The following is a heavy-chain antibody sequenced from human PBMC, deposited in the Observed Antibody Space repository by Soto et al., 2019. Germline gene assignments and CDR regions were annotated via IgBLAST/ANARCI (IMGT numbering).Heavy chain of an antibody. V-gene: IGHV1-69*02. CDR2: IIPILGIA. J-gene: IGHJ6*02. Sequence: QVLLVQSGAEVKKPGSSVKVSCKASGGTFSSYTISWVRQAPGQGLEWMGRIIPILGIANYAQKFQGRVTITADKSTSTAYMELSSLRSEDTAVYYCARLFGSSSWGPTDYYYYGMDVWGQGTTVTVSS. D-gene: IGHD6-13*01. CDR3: ARLFGSSSWGPTDYYYYGMDV. CDR1: GGTFSSYT.